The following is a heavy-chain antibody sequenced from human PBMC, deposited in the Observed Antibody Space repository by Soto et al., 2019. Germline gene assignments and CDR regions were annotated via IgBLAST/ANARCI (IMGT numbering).Heavy chain of an antibody. CDR1: GGSISSGDYY. CDR2: IYYSGST. CDR3: ARWGAIAAAADY. Sequence: SETLSLTCTVSGGSISSGDYYWSWIRQPPGKGLEWIGYIYYSGSTYYNPSLKSRVTISVDTSKNQFSLKLSSVTAADTAVYYCARWGAIAAAADYWGQGTLVTVSS. V-gene: IGHV4-30-4*01. J-gene: IGHJ4*02. D-gene: IGHD6-13*01.